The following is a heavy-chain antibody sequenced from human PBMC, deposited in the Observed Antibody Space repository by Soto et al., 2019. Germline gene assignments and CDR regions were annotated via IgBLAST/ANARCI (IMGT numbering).Heavy chain of an antibody. D-gene: IGHD3-9*01. V-gene: IGHV4-4*08. CDR1: VASIGSYY. CDR3: ASSTGDAADLFYDNGMDV. J-gene: IGHJ6*02. CDR2: VYTGDYT. Sequence: PSETVSLTGRVSVASIGSYYWHWIRQPPGKGRERSGDVYTGDYTRYSSSLKRRVTISVDTSKSQFYLRLNSVTAADTAVYYCASSTGDAADLFYDNGMDVCGQMIPGT.